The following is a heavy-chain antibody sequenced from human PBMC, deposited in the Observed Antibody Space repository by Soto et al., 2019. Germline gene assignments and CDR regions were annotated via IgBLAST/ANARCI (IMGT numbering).Heavy chain of an antibody. CDR2: ISAYNGNT. D-gene: IGHD4-17*01. Sequence: GASVRVSCKASGYTFTSYGISWVRQAPGQGLEWMGWISAYNGNTNYAQKLQGRVTMTTDTSTSTAYMELRSLRSDDTAVYYCARSPTVTTVNWFDPWGQGTLVTVSS. CDR1: GYTFTSYG. J-gene: IGHJ5*02. CDR3: ARSPTVTTVNWFDP. V-gene: IGHV1-18*01.